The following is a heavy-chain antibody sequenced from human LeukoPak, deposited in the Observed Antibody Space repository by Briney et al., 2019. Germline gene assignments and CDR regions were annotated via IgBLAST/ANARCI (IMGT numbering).Heavy chain of an antibody. J-gene: IGHJ5*02. D-gene: IGHD5-12*01. CDR2: ISSSSSYI. V-gene: IGHV3-21*01. CDR3: ARVSVATWFDP. CDR1: GFTFSSYS. Sequence: GGSLRLSCAASGFTFSSYSMNWVRQAPGKGLEWVSSISSSSSYIYYADSVKGRFTISRDNAKNSLCLQMNSLRAEDTAVYYCARVSVATWFDPWGQGTLVTVSS.